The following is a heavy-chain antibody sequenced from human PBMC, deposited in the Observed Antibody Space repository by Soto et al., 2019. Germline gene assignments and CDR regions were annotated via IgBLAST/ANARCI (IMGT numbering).Heavy chain of an antibody. V-gene: IGHV4-4*02. CDR3: ASGGGGGNF. J-gene: IGHJ4*02. CDR2: IYHGGNT. CDR1: GYSVTNDNW. Sequence: QVQLQESGPGLVKPSGTLSLTCSVSGYSVTNDNWWSWLRQPPGRGLEWIAEIYHGGNTNYRPSLRSPVTISMDKSNTQFSLNLVSVTAADTAVYFCASGGGGGNFWGQGILVTVSS. D-gene: IGHD3-16*01.